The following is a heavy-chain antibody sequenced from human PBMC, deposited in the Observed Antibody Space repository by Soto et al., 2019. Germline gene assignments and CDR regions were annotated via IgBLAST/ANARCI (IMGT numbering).Heavy chain of an antibody. CDR2: ISSSSSYI. CDR1: GFTFSSYS. V-gene: IGHV3-21*01. CDR3: ARVKIDYMDV. D-gene: IGHD2-21*01. J-gene: IGHJ6*03. Sequence: EVQLVESGGGLVKPGGSLRLSCAASGFTFSSYSMNWVRQAPGKGLEWVSSISSSSSYIYYADSVKGRFTISRDNAKNSLYLQMNILRAEDTAVYYCARVKIDYMDVWGKGTTVTVSS.